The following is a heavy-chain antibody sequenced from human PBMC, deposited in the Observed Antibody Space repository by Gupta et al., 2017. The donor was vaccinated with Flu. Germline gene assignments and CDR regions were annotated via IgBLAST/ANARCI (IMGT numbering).Heavy chain of an antibody. V-gene: IGHV1-69*01. CDR3: ARENPYDYGDSGYFDY. J-gene: IGHJ4*02. CDR1: YA. CDR2: IIPLVGTA. Sequence: YAISWVRKAPGHALEWMGGIIPLVGTADYAQKFQGRVTITADESTSTAYMELSSLRSEDTAVYYCARENPYDYGDSGYFDYWGQGTLVTVS. D-gene: IGHD4-17*01.